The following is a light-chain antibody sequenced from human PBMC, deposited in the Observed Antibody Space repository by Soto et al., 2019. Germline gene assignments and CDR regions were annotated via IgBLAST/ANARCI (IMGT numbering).Light chain of an antibody. Sequence: DIQMTQSPSSLSASVGDRVTITCRASQIINRYLNWYQQKPGKAPQLLIYAASSLQSGVPSRFSGSASGTDFTLTISSLQPEDSATYYCQQSYSTPRLTFGGGTKVEIK. J-gene: IGKJ4*01. CDR3: QQSYSTPRLT. CDR2: AAS. V-gene: IGKV1-39*01. CDR1: QIINRY.